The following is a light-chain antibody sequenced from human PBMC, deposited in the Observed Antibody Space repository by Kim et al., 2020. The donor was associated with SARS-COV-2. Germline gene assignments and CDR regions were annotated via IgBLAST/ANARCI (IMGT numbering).Light chain of an antibody. CDR1: QDIGKF. CDR3: QKYNSAPYT. Sequence: DIQMTQSPSSLSASVGDRVTITCRASQDIGKFLAWYQQRPGQLPKLLVYTASTLHSGVPPRFSGSGSGTEFTLTITSLQPEDIATYYCQKYNSAPYTFGQGTKLEI. V-gene: IGKV1-27*01. J-gene: IGKJ2*01. CDR2: TAS.